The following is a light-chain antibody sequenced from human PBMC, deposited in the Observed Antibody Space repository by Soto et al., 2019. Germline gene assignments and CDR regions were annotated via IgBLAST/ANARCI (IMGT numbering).Light chain of an antibody. V-gene: IGKV3-20*01. CDR2: DAS. J-gene: IGKJ5*01. CDR1: QSVSTF. Sequence: EIVLTQSPATLSLSPGERATLSCRASQSVSTFLAWYQHKPGQAPRLLIYDASNRATGIPDRFRGSGSGTDFTLTISGLEPEDFAVYYCQQYGSSPLISFGQGTRLEIK. CDR3: QQYGSSPLIS.